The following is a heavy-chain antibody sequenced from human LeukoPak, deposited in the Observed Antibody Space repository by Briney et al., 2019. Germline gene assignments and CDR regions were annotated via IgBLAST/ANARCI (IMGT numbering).Heavy chain of an antibody. V-gene: IGHV4-39*01. D-gene: IGHD3-22*01. CDR1: GDSFSRSDSY. Sequence: SETLSLTCSVSGDSFSRSDSYWVWLRQPPGQGLEWFVTIYYSGRTYYSPSLKSRVTMSVDPSNNQFSLNLRSVTAADTAVYYCARRRYYDGSGYLEWGQGTLLSVSS. CDR3: ARRRYYDGSGYLE. J-gene: IGHJ1*01. CDR2: IYYSGRT.